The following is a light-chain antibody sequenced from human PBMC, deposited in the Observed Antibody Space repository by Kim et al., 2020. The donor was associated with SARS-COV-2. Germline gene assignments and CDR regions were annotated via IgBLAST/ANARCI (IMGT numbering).Light chain of an antibody. Sequence: GQRVTISCSGSSSNIGNNYVSWYQQLPGTAPKFLIYDNNERPSGVPDRFSGSRSGTSATLAITGLQTGDEADYYCGTWDSSLSAVAFGGGTQLTVL. J-gene: IGLJ2*01. CDR1: SSNIGNNY. CDR2: DNN. CDR3: GTWDSSLSAVA. V-gene: IGLV1-51*01.